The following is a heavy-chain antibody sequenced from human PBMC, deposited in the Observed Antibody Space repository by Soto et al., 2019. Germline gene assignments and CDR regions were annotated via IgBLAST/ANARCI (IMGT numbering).Heavy chain of an antibody. CDR2: IIPFLDKT. D-gene: IGHD6-13*01. V-gene: IGHV1-69*02. CDR1: GGSLSSYP. CDR3: ARPVAAAVGYHWFDP. Sequence: QVLLVQSGAELKKPGSSLKVSCKASGGSLSSYPISWLRQAPGQGLEWMGRIIPFLDKTDYAQKFQGRVTFTADKSTTTVYLELSSLTSDDTAVYYCARPVAAAVGYHWFDPWGQGTLVTVSS. J-gene: IGHJ5*02.